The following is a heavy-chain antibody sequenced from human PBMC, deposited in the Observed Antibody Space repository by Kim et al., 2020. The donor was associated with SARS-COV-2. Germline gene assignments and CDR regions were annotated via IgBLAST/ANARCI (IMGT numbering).Heavy chain of an antibody. CDR3: AAKGVLGFGGNYYYEMDV. Sequence: SVKVSCKASGGPFSSFTISWVRQAPGQGLEWLGGLIPVFGTPDYAQKFQGRVTITADESTNTAYMELSSLRSDDTAVYYCAAKGVLGFGGNYYYEMDVWGQGTTVAVSS. V-gene: IGHV1-69*13. J-gene: IGHJ6*02. CDR2: LIPVFGTP. D-gene: IGHD3-10*01. CDR1: GGPFSSFT.